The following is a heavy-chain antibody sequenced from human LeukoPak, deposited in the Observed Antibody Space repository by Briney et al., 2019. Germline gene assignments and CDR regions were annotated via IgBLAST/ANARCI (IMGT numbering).Heavy chain of an antibody. Sequence: GGSLRLSCAASGFTFSSYEMNWVRQAPGKGLEWVSYISSSSGTIYYADSVKGRFTISRDNAKNSLYLQMNSLRAEDTAVYYCARIGETDGDLLNWGQGTLVTVSS. V-gene: IGHV3-48*03. J-gene: IGHJ4*02. CDR3: ARIGETDGDLLN. CDR2: ISSSSGTI. CDR1: GFTFSSYE. D-gene: IGHD3-10*01.